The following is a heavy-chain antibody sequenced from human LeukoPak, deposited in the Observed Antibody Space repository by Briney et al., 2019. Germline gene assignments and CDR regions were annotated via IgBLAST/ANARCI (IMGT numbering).Heavy chain of an antibody. CDR3: ARRPRDTSGYYLGAFHD. CDR2: IGASGADT. D-gene: IGHD3-22*01. J-gene: IGHJ3*01. Sequence: PGGSLRLSCAASGFTFTNYAMTWVRQAPGKGREGVSVIGASGADTYYSDPVKGRLTVSRDTSQHTLFLHMSSLRAEDTAVYFCARRPRDTSGYYLGAFHDWGQGTTVTVSS. CDR1: GFTFTNYA. V-gene: IGHV3-23*01.